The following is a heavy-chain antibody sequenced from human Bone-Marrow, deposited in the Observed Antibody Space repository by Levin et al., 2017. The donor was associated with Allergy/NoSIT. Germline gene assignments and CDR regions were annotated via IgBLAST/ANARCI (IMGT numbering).Heavy chain of an antibody. J-gene: IGHJ6*03. CDR3: ARDTPLLVVPAAMGPYDYYMDV. CDR2: INPNSGGT. CDR1: GYTFTGYY. Sequence: ASVKVSCKASGYTFTGYYMHWVRQAPGQGLEWMGWINPNSGGTNYAQKFQGRVTMTRDTSISTAYMELSRLRSDDTAVYYCARDTPLLVVPAAMGPYDYYMDVWGKGTTVTVSS. V-gene: IGHV1-2*02. D-gene: IGHD2-2*01.